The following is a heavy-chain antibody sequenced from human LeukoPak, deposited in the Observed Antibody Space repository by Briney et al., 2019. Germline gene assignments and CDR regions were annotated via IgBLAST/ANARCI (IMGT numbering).Heavy chain of an antibody. D-gene: IGHD6-13*01. CDR1: GGTFSSYA. CDR3: ASSGGTRYSSSWY. V-gene: IGHV1-69*05. Sequence: ASVKVSCKASGGTFSSYAISWVRQAPGQGLEWMGGIIPIFGTANYAQKFQGRVTITTDESTSTAYMELSSLRSEDTAVYYCASSGGTRYSSSWYWGQGTLVTVSS. CDR2: IIPIFGTA. J-gene: IGHJ4*02.